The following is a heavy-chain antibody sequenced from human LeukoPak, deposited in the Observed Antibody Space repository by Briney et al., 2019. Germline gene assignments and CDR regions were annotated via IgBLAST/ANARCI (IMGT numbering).Heavy chain of an antibody. CDR3: AKDVGYDILTGYDAFDI. CDR2: ISGSGGST. Sequence: GGSLRLSCAASGFTFSSYWMSWVRQAPGKGLEWVSTISGSGGSTYYADSVKGRFSISRDNSKNTLYLQMNSLRAEDTAVYYFAKDVGYDILTGYDAFDIWGQGTMVTVSS. J-gene: IGHJ3*02. V-gene: IGHV3-23*01. CDR1: GFTFSSYW. D-gene: IGHD3-9*01.